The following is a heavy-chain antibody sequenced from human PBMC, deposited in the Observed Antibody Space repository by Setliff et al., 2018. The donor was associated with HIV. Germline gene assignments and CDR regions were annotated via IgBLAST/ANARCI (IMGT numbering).Heavy chain of an antibody. V-gene: IGHV4-38-2*01. CDR3: ARLAGQRTIAAADYFFDF. J-gene: IGHJ4*02. CDR1: GYSISSGYY. Sequence: SETLSLTCAVSGYSISSGYYWGWIRQPPGKGLEWVGAIYHSGSSYYSPSLKSRVTLFLDTSKNQFSLTLNSLTAADTAVYYCARLAGQRTIAAADYFFDFWGQGALVTVSS. CDR2: IYHSGSS. D-gene: IGHD6-13*01.